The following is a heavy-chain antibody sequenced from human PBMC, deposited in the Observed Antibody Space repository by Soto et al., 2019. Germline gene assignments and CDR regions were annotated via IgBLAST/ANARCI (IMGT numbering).Heavy chain of an antibody. Sequence: QVHLVESGGGVVQPGKSLRLSCAASGFTFSNYSMHWVRQAPGKGLEWVAVISKVGDKKYYADSVKGRFTISRDNSKNTLYLQMNSLRPEDTAVHYCAREWSVANPGYWGQGTQVTVSS. D-gene: IGHD5-12*01. CDR2: ISKVGDKK. CDR3: AREWSVANPGY. V-gene: IGHV3-30-3*01. CDR1: GFTFSNYS. J-gene: IGHJ4*02.